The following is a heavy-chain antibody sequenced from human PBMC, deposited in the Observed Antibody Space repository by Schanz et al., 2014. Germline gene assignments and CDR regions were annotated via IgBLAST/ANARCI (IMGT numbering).Heavy chain of an antibody. V-gene: IGHV1-2*06. D-gene: IGHD2-8*02. CDR3: AREPLGCTGSGCQTYDAFDI. J-gene: IGHJ3*02. Sequence: QVQLVQSGAEVKKPGASVKVSCKASGYTFTGYYMHWVRQAPGQGLEWMGRINPNSGDTKIAQKLQGGVTITRGPSISEANMELTSLRSDDTAVYYCAREPLGCTGSGCQTYDAFDIWGQGTMVTVSS. CDR2: INPNSGDT. CDR1: GYTFTGYY.